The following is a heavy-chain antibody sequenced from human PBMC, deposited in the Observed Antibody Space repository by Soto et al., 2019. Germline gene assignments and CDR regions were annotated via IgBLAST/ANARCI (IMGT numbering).Heavy chain of an antibody. CDR2: ITNRGTHT. J-gene: IGHJ5*01. CDR1: GFSFSSYT. CDR3: TRAHEMAWFDS. Sequence: LRLSCTASGFSFSSYTMNWVRQAPGKGLQWVASITNRGTHTYSADSVKGRFTISRDNDKNSLYLQMNNLRAEDTATYYCTRAHEMAWFDSWGLGTLVTVSS. V-gene: IGHV3-21*06.